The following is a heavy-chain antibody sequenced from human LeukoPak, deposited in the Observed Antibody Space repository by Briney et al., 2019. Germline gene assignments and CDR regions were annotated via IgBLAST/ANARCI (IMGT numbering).Heavy chain of an antibody. CDR3: ATRGDYSDTSGNSYDALDI. D-gene: IGHD3-22*01. J-gene: IGHJ3*02. Sequence: SETLSLTCAVSGGSFSAFFWRWIRQPPGKGLEWIGDVGHSGSADYNPSLKSRVTVSADPSQTQFSLKLTSVTAADTAVYYCATRGDYSDTSGNSYDALDIWGQGTMVTVSS. CDR2: VGHSGSA. CDR1: GGSFSAFF. V-gene: IGHV4-34*01.